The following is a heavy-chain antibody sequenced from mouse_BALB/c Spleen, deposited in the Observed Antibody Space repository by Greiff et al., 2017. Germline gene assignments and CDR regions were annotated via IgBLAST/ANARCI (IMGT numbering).Heavy chain of an antibody. CDR3: ARFDYDEEWFAY. D-gene: IGHD2-4*01. Sequence: EVKVVESGPSLVKPSQTLSLTCSVTGDSITSGYWNWIRKFPGNKLEYMGYISYSGSTYYNPSLKSRISITRDTSKNQYYLQLNSVTTEDTATYYCARFDYDEEWFAYWGQGTLVTVSA. V-gene: IGHV3-8*02. J-gene: IGHJ3*01. CDR1: GDSITSGY. CDR2: ISYSGST.